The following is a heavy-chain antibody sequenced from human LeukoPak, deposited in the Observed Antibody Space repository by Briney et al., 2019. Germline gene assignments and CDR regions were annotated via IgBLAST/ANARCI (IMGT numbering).Heavy chain of an antibody. CDR2: ISYDGSNK. D-gene: IGHD3-22*01. CDR1: GFTFSNYG. CDR3: AKSDDSSGYWGGYFDY. Sequence: GGSLRLSCAASGFTFSNYGMHWVRQAPGKGLEWVTLISYDGSNKYYADSVKGRFTISRDNSKNTLYLQMNSLRAEDTAVYYCAKSDDSSGYWGGYFDYWGQGTLVTVSS. V-gene: IGHV3-30*18. J-gene: IGHJ4*02.